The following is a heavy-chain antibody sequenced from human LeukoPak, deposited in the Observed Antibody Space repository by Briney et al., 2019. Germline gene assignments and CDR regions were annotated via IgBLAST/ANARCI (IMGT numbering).Heavy chain of an antibody. CDR3: ASQDSVAATSVFDP. CDR1: GFTFDDYA. D-gene: IGHD2-15*01. CDR2: ISWNSGSI. Sequence: PGGSLRLSCIASGFTFDDYAMHWVRQAPGKGLEWVSGISWNSGSIGYADSVKGRFTISRDNAKNSLYLQMNSLRAEDTAVYYCASQDSVAATSVFDPWGQGTLVTVSS. V-gene: IGHV3-9*01. J-gene: IGHJ5*02.